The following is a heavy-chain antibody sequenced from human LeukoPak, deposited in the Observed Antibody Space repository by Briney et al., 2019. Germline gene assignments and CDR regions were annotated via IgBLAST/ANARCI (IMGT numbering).Heavy chain of an antibody. CDR2: ISSSSSHI. V-gene: IGHV3-21*01. D-gene: IGHD3-22*01. J-gene: IGHJ4*02. CDR3: ARDRDYYDSSDIDY. Sequence: PGGSLRLSCAASGFTFSSYSMNWVRQAPGKGLEGVSSISSSSSHIYYADSVKGRFTISRDNAKNSLYLQMNSLRAEDTAVYYCARDRDYYDSSDIDYWGQGTLVTVSS. CDR1: GFTFSSYS.